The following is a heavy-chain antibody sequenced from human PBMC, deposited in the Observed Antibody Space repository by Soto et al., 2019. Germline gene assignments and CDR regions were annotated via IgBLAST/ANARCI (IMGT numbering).Heavy chain of an antibody. Sequence: GGSLRLSCAASGFTFSSYWMSWVRQAPGKGLEWVANIKQDGSEKYYVDSVKGRFTISRDNAKNSLYLQMNSLRAEDTAVYYCARGDYDYYYGMDVWGQGTTVTVSS. CDR1: GFTFSSYW. CDR3: ARGDYDYYYGMDV. J-gene: IGHJ6*02. V-gene: IGHV3-7*05. CDR2: IKQDGSEK.